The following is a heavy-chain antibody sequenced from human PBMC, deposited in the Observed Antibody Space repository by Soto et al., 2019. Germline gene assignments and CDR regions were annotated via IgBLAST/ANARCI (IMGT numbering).Heavy chain of an antibody. Sequence: QITLKESGPTLVKPTQTLTLTCTFSGFSLSTSGVGVGWIRQPPGKALEWLALIYWDDDKRYSPSLKSRLTIPKDTSKNQVVLTMTNMDPVDTATYYCAHRRPVGATFDYWGQGTLVTVSS. CDR2: IYWDDDK. CDR3: AHRRPVGATFDY. CDR1: GFSLSTSGVG. J-gene: IGHJ4*02. V-gene: IGHV2-5*02. D-gene: IGHD1-26*01.